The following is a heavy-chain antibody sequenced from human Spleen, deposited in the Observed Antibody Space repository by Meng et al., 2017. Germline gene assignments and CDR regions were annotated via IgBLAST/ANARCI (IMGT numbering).Heavy chain of an antibody. V-gene: IGHV4-34*01. CDR2: INHSGST. Sequence: QLQPWGGGLVNPSQTLPRSSGCPGWSFQDYYWSWIRQPPGKGLEWIGEINHSGSTNYNPSLESRATISVDTSQNNLSLKLSSVTAADSAVYYCARGPTTMAHDFDYWGQGTLVTVSS. CDR1: GWSFQDYY. CDR3: ARGPTTMAHDFDY. D-gene: IGHD4-11*01. J-gene: IGHJ4*02.